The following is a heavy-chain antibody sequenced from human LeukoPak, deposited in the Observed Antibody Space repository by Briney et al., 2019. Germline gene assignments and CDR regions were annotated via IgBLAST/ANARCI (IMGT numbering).Heavy chain of an antibody. CDR1: GFTFSSYW. CDR3: AKAFRAAAGNFGSDY. J-gene: IGHJ4*02. CDR2: SNSDGSYT. Sequence: AGGSLRLSCAASGFTFSSYWMHWVRQAPGKGLVWVSRSNSDGSYTDYPDSVKGRFTISRDNAKNTLYLQMSSLRAEDTAVYYCAKAFRAAAGNFGSDYWGQGTLVTVSS. V-gene: IGHV3-74*01. D-gene: IGHD6-13*01.